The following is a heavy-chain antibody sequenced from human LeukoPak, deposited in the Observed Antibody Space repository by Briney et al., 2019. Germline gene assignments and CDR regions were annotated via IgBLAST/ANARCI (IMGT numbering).Heavy chain of an antibody. D-gene: IGHD6-19*01. CDR3: ARGSGWNSFDP. CDR2: IYTNGWT. J-gene: IGHJ5*02. Sequence: SETLSLTCTISGGSINSDLYYWAWIRQPGGKRLEWIGRIYTNGWTDYNPSLKSRVTISVDTSKNQFSLKLSFVTAADTAFYYCARGSGWNSFDPWGQGTLVTVSS. V-gene: IGHV4-61*02. CDR1: GGSINSDLYY.